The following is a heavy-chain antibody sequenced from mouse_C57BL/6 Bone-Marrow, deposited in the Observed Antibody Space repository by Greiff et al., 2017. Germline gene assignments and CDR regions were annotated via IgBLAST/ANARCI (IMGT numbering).Heavy chain of an antibody. CDR3: ARRDTTVVATRWYFDV. J-gene: IGHJ1*03. CDR2: INPYNGDT. V-gene: IGHV1-20*01. Sequence: EVQLQQSGPELVKPGDSVKISCKASGYSFTGYFMNWVMQSHGKSLEWIGRINPYNGDTFYNQKFKGKATLTVDKSSSTAHMELRSLTSEDSAVYYCARRDTTVVATRWYFDVWGTGTTVTVSS. D-gene: IGHD1-1*01. CDR1: GYSFTGYF.